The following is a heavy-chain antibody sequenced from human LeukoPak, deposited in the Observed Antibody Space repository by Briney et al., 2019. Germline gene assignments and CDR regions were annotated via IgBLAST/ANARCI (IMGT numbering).Heavy chain of an antibody. J-gene: IGHJ4*02. Sequence: ASVKVSCKASGYSFTSYGITWVRQAPGQGLEWMGWISAYNGNTNYAQLLQGRVTVTKDTSASTAYMELRSLRSDDTAVYYCARDCDRSGYYCYWGQGTLVTVSS. CDR2: ISAYNGNT. CDR3: ARDCDRSGYYCY. CDR1: GYSFTSYG. V-gene: IGHV1-18*01. D-gene: IGHD3-22*01.